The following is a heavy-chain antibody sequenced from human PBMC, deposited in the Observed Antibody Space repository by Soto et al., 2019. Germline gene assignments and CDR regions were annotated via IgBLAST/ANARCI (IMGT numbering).Heavy chain of an antibody. CDR2: IYYSGST. CDR3: ARVGYYYDSSGYLWYYTDY. CDR1: GGSISSYY. V-gene: IGHV4-59*01. D-gene: IGHD3-22*01. Sequence: SGTLSLTCTVSGGSISSYYWSWIRQPPGKGLEWIGYIYYSGSTNYNPSLKSRVTISVDTSKNQFSLKLSSVTAADTAVYYCARVGYYYDSSGYLWYYTDYWGPGPLVTVSS. J-gene: IGHJ4*02.